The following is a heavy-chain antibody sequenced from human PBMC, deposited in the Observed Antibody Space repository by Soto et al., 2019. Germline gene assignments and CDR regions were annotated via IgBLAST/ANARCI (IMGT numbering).Heavy chain of an antibody. CDR2: IFSNDEK. V-gene: IGHV2-26*01. D-gene: IGHD3-22*01. CDR3: ARIKWIWSYYYDSSGLGGIDP. J-gene: IGHJ5*02. CDR1: GFSLSNARMG. Sequence: SGPTLVNPTETLTLTCTVSGFSLSNARMGVSWIRQPPGKALEWLAHIFSNDEKSYSTSLKSRLTISKDTSKSQVVLTMTNMDPVDTATYYCARIKWIWSYYYDSSGLGGIDPSGQGTLVTVYS.